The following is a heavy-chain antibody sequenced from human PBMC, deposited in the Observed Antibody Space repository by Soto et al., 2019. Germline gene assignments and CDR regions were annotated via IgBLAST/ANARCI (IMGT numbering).Heavy chain of an antibody. CDR2: IYRSGST. CDR1: GASLTSGSYY. Sequence: QVQLQESGPGLVRPSETLSLTCTVSGASLTSGSYYWSWVRQPPGKGLEWIAYIYRSGSTNYNPSPTSRATISVDTSKNQFSLRLTSVTPADTAMYYCARWKYSYADLPGDWFDSWGQGTLVTVSS. J-gene: IGHJ5*01. CDR3: ARWKYSYADLPGDWFDS. D-gene: IGHD3-16*01. V-gene: IGHV4-61*01.